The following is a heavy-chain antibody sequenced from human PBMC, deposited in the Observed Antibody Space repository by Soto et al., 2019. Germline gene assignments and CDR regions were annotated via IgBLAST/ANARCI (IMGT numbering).Heavy chain of an antibody. CDR1: GGSIRDGDYY. CDR2: VYYSGTT. D-gene: IGHD1-26*01. V-gene: IGHV4-30-4*01. Sequence: SATLSPPCTVSGGSIRDGDYYWGWIRQPPGKGLAWIGYVYYSGTTYSHPSLNSRVSISVDTSENQFSLRLTSVTAADTAVYYCVTVNLVGAAYYFDYWGPGTLVTVSS. J-gene: IGHJ4*02. CDR3: VTVNLVGAAYYFDY.